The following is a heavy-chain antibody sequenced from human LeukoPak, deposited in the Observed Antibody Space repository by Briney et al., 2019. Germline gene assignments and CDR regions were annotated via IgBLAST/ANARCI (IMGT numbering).Heavy chain of an antibody. CDR1: GYSFTSYW. Sequence: GESLKISCKGSGYSFTSYWIGWVRQMPGKGLERMGIIYPGDSDTRYSPSFQGQVTISADKSISIAYLQWSSLKASDTAMYYCAKTRDGFLSGAFDIWGQGTMLTVSS. CDR2: IYPGDSDT. D-gene: IGHD5-24*01. CDR3: AKTRDGFLSGAFDI. V-gene: IGHV5-51*01. J-gene: IGHJ3*02.